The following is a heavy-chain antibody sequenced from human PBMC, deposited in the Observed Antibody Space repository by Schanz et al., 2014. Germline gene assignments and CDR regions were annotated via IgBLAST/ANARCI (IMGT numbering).Heavy chain of an antibody. CDR1: GFIFTSYS. V-gene: IGHV3-21*01. D-gene: IGHD2-15*01. J-gene: IGHJ4*02. CDR3: ARDPGGTKTHGL. CDR2: ISSSSNYY. Sequence: EVQLVESGGGLVKSGGSLRLSCATSGFIFTSYSMHWVRQAPGKGLEWVSSISSSSNYYHYADSVKGRFTISRDAAKDSLFLQMTSLRADDTAVYYCARDPGGTKTHGLWGQGTLVTVSS.